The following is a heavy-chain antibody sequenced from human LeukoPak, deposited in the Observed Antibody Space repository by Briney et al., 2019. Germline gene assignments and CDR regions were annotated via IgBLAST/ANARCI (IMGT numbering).Heavy chain of an antibody. Sequence: GGSLRLSCAASGFTFSSYSMNWVRQTPGKGLEWVSAISNNGGYTYYADSVQGRFTISRDNSKSTLCLQMNSLRAEDTAVYYCAKQLGYCSDGSCYFPYWGQGTLVTVSS. CDR1: GFTFSSYS. D-gene: IGHD2-15*01. J-gene: IGHJ4*02. CDR3: AKQLGYCSDGSCYFPY. CDR2: ISNNGGYT. V-gene: IGHV3-23*01.